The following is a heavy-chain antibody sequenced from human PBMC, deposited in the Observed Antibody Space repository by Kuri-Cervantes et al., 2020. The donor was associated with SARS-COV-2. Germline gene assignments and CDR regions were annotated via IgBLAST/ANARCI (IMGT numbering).Heavy chain of an antibody. V-gene: IGHV3-33*01. D-gene: IGHD5-12*01. CDR1: GFTFSSYG. J-gene: IGHJ6*02. Sequence: GESLKISCVASGFTFSSYGMHWVRQAPGKGLEWVAVIWYDGSNKYYADSVKGRFTISRDNSKNTLYLQMNSLRAEDTAVYYCAREASSDYDPYYYYYGMDVWGQGTTVTVSS. CDR2: IWYDGSNK. CDR3: AREASSDYDPYYYYYGMDV.